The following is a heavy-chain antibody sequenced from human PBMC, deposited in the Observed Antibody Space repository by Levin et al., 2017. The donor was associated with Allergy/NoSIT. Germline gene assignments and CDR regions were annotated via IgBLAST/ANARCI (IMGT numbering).Heavy chain of an antibody. D-gene: IGHD1-26*01. V-gene: IGHV1-2*02. J-gene: IGHJ4*02. CDR1: GYTFTGYY. CDR3: ASDAELGLYSGYFDH. Sequence: GASVKVSCKASGYTFTGYYIHWVRQAPGQGLEWMGWLIPNTGGTKYSQKFQGRVTVTRDTSISTAYMELSRLRSDDTAVYYCASDAELGLYSGYFDHWGQGSLVTVSS. CDR2: LIPNTGGT.